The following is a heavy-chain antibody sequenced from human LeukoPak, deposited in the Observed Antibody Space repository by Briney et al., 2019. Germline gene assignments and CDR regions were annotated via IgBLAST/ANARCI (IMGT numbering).Heavy chain of an antibody. CDR1: RFTFSNSW. D-gene: IGHD3-10*01. CDR2: IKQDGSEK. CDR3: AKWVGSGFFDY. V-gene: IGHV3-7*03. Sequence: PGGSLRLSCAASRFTFSNSWMSWVRLAPGKGMEWVANIKQDGSEKYYVDSVKGRFTISRDNSKNTLYLQMNSLRAEDTAVYYCAKWVGSGFFDYWGQGTLVTVSS. J-gene: IGHJ4*02.